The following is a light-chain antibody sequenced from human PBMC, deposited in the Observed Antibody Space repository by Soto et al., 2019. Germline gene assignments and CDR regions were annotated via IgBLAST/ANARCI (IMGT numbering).Light chain of an antibody. V-gene: IGKV1-39*01. Sequence: DIQMTQSPSSLSASVGDRVTITCRASQSISSYLNWYQQKPGKAPKLLIYFTSNLQSGVPSRFSGSGSGTDFTLTISSLQPEDFATYYCQQSDSTPITFGQGTRLEIK. CDR1: QSISSY. CDR3: QQSDSTPIT. J-gene: IGKJ5*01. CDR2: FTS.